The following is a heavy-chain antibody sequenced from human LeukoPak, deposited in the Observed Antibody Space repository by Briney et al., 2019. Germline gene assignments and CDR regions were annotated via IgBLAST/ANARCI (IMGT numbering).Heavy chain of an antibody. Sequence: SETLSLTCTVSGYFISSGYYWGWIRQPPGKGLEWIGYIYYSGSTNYNPSLKSRVTISVDTSKNQFSLKLSSVTAADTAVYYCARRATTGAPYYFDYWGQGTLVTVSS. CDR2: IYYSGST. CDR3: ARRATTGAPYYFDY. J-gene: IGHJ4*02. D-gene: IGHD1-1*01. CDR1: GYFISSGYY. V-gene: IGHV4-38-2*02.